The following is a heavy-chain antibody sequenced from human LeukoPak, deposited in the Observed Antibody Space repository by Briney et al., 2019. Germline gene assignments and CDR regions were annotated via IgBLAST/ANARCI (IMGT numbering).Heavy chain of an antibody. CDR2: ISAYNGNT. D-gene: IGHD4-11*01. Sequence: ASVKVSCKASGYTFTSYGISWVRQAPGQGLEWMGWISAYNGNTNYAQKLQGRVTITTDTSTSTAYMELRSLRSDDTAVYYCARAGGLHETLPSDPWGQGTLVTVSS. CDR3: ARAGGLHETLPSDP. J-gene: IGHJ5*02. CDR1: GYTFTSYG. V-gene: IGHV1-18*01.